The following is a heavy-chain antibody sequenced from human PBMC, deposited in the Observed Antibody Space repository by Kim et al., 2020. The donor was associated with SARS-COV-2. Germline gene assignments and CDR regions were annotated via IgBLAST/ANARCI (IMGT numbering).Heavy chain of an antibody. V-gene: IGHV4-4*07. CDR3: ARDHCSSANCYIV. J-gene: IGHJ4*02. D-gene: IGHD2-2*02. Sequence: NYNPSLKSRVTMSVATSKNQFSLRLTSVTAADTAVYYCARDHCSSANCYIVWGQGTLVTVSS.